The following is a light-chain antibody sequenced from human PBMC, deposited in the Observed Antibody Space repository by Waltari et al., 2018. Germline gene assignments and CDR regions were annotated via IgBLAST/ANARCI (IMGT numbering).Light chain of an antibody. CDR1: QRLLYATNNMNY. Sequence: IVMTQSPDSLAVSVGDRVTISCKSSQRLLYATNNMNYLAWYQQKPGQSPKLILYWTSTRQSGTPDRFSGSASGTDFTLTINGFQAEDVAVYYCQQYFRAPLTFGGGTKVGIK. J-gene: IGKJ4*01. CDR3: QQYFRAPLT. CDR2: WTS. V-gene: IGKV4-1*01.